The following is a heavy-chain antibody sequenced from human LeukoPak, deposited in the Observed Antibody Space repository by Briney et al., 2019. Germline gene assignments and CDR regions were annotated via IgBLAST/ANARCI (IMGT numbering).Heavy chain of an antibody. V-gene: IGHV3-21*01. CDR3: ARGSEWTSGVSDY. CDR2: ISGSSTYI. J-gene: IGHJ4*02. Sequence: GGSLRLACAASGFSISTCHMNWVRQAPGKGLEWVSSISGSSTYIYYADSVKGRFTISRDNAKNSLFLQMNSLRAEDTAVYYCARGSEWTSGVSDYWGQGTLVTVSS. CDR1: GFSISTCH. D-gene: IGHD3-3*01.